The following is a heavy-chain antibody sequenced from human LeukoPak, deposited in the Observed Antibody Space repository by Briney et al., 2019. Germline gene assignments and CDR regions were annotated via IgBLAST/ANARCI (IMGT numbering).Heavy chain of an antibody. CDR3: ARGTGDYYGMDV. Sequence: GGSLRLSCAASGSTVRTYSMNWVRQAPGKGLEWVSSITRSFNNIYYAGSVKGRFTISRDNAENSLYLQMNSLRAEDTAVYYCARGTGDYYGMDVWGQGTTVTVSS. J-gene: IGHJ6*02. CDR1: GSTVRTYS. D-gene: IGHD1-26*01. V-gene: IGHV3-21*01. CDR2: ITRSFNNI.